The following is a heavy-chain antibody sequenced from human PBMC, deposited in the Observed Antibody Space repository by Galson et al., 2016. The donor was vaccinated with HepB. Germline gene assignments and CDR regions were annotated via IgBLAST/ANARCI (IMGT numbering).Heavy chain of an antibody. CDR1: GFTFSSYG. V-gene: IGHV3-21*01. CDR3: ARARVGYQDAFDI. J-gene: IGHJ3*02. D-gene: IGHD5-18*01. CDR2: ISSSSSYI. Sequence: SLRLSCAASGFTFSSYGMHWVRQAPGKGLEWVSSISSSSSYIYYADSVKGRFTISRDNAKNSLYLQMNSLRAEDTAVYYCARARVGYQDAFDIWGQGTMVTVSS.